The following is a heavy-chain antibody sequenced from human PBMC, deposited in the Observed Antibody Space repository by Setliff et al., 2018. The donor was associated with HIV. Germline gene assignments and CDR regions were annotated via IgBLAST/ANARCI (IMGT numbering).Heavy chain of an antibody. CDR3: ARDGEYQVLHYYYSGMDV. CDR1: GYTFTRYG. Sequence: ASVKVSCKASGYTFTRYGISWVRQAPGQGLEWMGWISAINGNTKYAQRLQGRVTMTTDTSTSTAYMDLRSLRSDDTAVYFCARDGEYQVLHYYYSGMDVWGQGTTVTVSS. J-gene: IGHJ6*02. V-gene: IGHV1-18*01. CDR2: ISAINGNT. D-gene: IGHD2-2*01.